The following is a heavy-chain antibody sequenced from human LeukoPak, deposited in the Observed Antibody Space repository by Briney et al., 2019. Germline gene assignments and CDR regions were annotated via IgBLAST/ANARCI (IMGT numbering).Heavy chain of an antibody. V-gene: IGHV4-59*08. CDR2: IYNNGNT. J-gene: IGHJ4*02. Sequence: PSETLSLTCTVSGGPISDYYWSWIRPPAGKGLEWIAYIYNNGNTNSNPPLKSRVTISIDTSKNQFSLKLTSVTAADTAVYYCARHTVSRAGGDFDYWGQGTLVTVSS. D-gene: IGHD2-8*01. CDR3: ARHTVSRAGGDFDY. CDR1: GGPISDYY.